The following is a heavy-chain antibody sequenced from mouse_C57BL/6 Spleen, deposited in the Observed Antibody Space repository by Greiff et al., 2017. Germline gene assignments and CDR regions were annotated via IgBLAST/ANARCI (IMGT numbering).Heavy chain of an antibody. CDR2: LSNLAYSI. Sequence: EVKLVESGGGLVQPGGSLKLSCAASGFTFSDYGLAWVRQAPRKGPEWVAFLSNLAYSIYYADTVTGRFTISRENAKNTLYLEMSSLRSEDTAMYYCARVGGYAMDYWGQGTSVTVSS. CDR1: GFTFSDYG. CDR3: ARVGGYAMDY. J-gene: IGHJ4*01. V-gene: IGHV5-15*04.